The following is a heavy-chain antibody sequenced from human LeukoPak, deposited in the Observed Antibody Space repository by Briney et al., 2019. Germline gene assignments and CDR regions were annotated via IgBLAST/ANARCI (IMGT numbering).Heavy chain of an antibody. V-gene: IGHV1-69*13. CDR3: ARDHQLGVAAGTHY. J-gene: IGHJ4*02. Sequence: VKVSCNASRGPFCRSVIIWVRQAPGHGVGWMGGILPIFGTANYAQKFQGRVTITADESTSTAYMELSSLRSEDTAVYYCARDHQLGVAAGTHYWGQGTLVTVSS. CDR2: ILPIFGTA. CDR1: RGPFCRSV. D-gene: IGHD6-13*01.